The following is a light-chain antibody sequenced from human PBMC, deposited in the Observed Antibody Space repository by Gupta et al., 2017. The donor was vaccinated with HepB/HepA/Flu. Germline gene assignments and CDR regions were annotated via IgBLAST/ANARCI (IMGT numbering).Light chain of an antibody. Sequence: IVITQSPDSLAVSLAERATIHRKSRQSVLYSPNNRNYLAWYQQKPGQPPKLLIYWASTREAGVPDRFSGSGTGTELTLTISSLQAEDVAGYFCQQYDRARTWTSGQATKVQIK. CDR2: WAS. CDR1: QSVLYSPNNRNY. V-gene: IGKV4-1*01. J-gene: IGKJ1*01. CDR3: QQYDRARTWT.